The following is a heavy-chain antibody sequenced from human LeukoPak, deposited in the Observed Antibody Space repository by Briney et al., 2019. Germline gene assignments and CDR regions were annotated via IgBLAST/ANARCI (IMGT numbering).Heavy chain of an antibody. CDR1: GGSISSSSYY. Sequence: SETLSLTCTVSGGSISSSSYYWGWIRQPPGKGLEWIGSIYYSGSTYYNPSLKSRVTISVDTSKNQFSLKLSSVTAADTAVYYCARVLADAELEWSPPEGGYYYYMDVWGKGTTVTVSS. CDR2: IYYSGST. V-gene: IGHV4-39*01. D-gene: IGHD3-3*01. J-gene: IGHJ6*03. CDR3: ARVLADAELEWSPPEGGYYYYMDV.